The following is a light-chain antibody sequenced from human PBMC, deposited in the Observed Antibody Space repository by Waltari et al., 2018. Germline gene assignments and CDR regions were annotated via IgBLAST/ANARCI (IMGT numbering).Light chain of an antibody. CDR2: GKN. CDR1: IVRTYY. V-gene: IGLV3-19*01. J-gene: IGLJ2*01. CDR3: GSRDSDGDVI. Sequence: SSELTQDPAVSVALGQTVKISCHGAIVRTYYPNWCQQKPGQAPILTLYGKNNRPSGIPDRFSASSSGDTASLVITGAQAEDEAVYYCGSRDSDGDVIFGGGTKLTVL.